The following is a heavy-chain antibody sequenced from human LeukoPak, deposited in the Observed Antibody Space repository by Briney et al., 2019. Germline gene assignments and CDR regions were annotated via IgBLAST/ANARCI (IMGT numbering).Heavy chain of an antibody. CDR3: ARLGSIAAADYYYYYYMDV. CDR1: GGSISSRSYY. D-gene: IGHD6-13*01. J-gene: IGHJ6*03. CDR2: IYYSGST. Sequence: PSETLSLTCTVSGGSISSRSYYWGWIRQPPGKGLEWIGSIYYSGSTYYNPSLKSRVTISVDTSKNQFSLKLSSVTAADTAVYYCARLGSIAAADYYYYYYMDVWGKGTTVTVSS. V-gene: IGHV4-39*01.